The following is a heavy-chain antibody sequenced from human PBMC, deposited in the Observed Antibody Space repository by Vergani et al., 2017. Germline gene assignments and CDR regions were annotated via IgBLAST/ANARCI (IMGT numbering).Heavy chain of an antibody. J-gene: IGHJ3*02. CDR2: INPSGGST. CDR1: GYPFTSYY. CDR3: ASFSGYGRNAFDI. Sequence: VPLVPSGAEVKKPGASVKVSCKASGYPFTSYYLHWVRPAPGQGLEWMGIINPSGGSTSYAQKFQGRVTMTRDTSTSTVYMELSSLRSEDTAVYYCASFSGYGRNAFDIWGQGTMVTVSS. D-gene: IGHD5-12*01. V-gene: IGHV1-46*01.